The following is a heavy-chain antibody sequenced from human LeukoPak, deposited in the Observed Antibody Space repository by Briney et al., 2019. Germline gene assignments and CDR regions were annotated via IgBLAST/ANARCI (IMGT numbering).Heavy chain of an antibody. CDR2: ISPYNGNT. V-gene: IGHV1-18*04. CDR3: ARGPYYGSGSRADGMDV. CDR1: GYILTTYG. D-gene: IGHD3-10*01. Sequence: ASVKVSCKASGYILTTYGFSRVRQAPGQGLEWMGWISPYNGNTNYAQKFQGRVTMTADTSTSIVYMELRSLRSDDTAVYYCARGPYYGSGSRADGMDVWGKGTTATVSS. J-gene: IGHJ6*04.